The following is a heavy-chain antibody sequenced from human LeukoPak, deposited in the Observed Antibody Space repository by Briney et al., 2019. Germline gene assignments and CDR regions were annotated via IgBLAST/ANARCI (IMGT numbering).Heavy chain of an antibody. CDR2: ISGGSGTI. D-gene: IGHD3-10*01. Sequence: GASLKISCAASGFTFSSYSMNWVRQAPGQGLEWVSYISGGSGTIYYADSVKGRFTISRDNAKNSLYLEMNSLRDEDTAVYYCATYYYGSDVYFQHWGQGTLVTVSS. J-gene: IGHJ1*01. CDR3: ATYYYGSDVYFQH. CDR1: GFTFSSYS. V-gene: IGHV3-48*02.